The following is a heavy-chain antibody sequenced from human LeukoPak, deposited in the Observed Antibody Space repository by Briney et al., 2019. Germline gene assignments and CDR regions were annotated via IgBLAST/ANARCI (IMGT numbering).Heavy chain of an antibody. CDR1: GGTLSSYV. J-gene: IGHJ4*02. CDR3: ASLPETYSSGLYTVDY. V-gene: IGHV1-69*13. Sequence: SVKVSCKASGGTLSSYVINWVRQAPGQGLEWMGAIIPLFGTPNYAQRFQGRLTITADESTNTVYMELSSLRFDDTAVYYCASLPETYSSGLYTVDYWGQGTLLTVSS. D-gene: IGHD6-19*01. CDR2: IIPLFGTP.